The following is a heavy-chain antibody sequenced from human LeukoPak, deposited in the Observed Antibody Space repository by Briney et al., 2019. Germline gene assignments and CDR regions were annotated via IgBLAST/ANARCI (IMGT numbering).Heavy chain of an antibody. CDR3: ASGFSSSPYFDY. D-gene: IGHD6-6*01. J-gene: IGHJ4*02. V-gene: IGHV3-21*01. Sequence: GGSLRLSCAASGFTFSTYYMNWVRQAPGKGLEWVSFITGSSSYIYYTDSVKGRFTISRDNAKNSLFLQMNSLRDEDTAVYYCASGFSSSPYFDYWGRGTLVTVSS. CDR2: ITGSSSYI. CDR1: GFTFSTYY.